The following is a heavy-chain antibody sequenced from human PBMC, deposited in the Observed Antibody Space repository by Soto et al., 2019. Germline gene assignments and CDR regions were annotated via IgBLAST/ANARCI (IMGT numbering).Heavy chain of an antibody. D-gene: IGHD3-22*01. CDR1: GFSLTTSGVG. J-gene: IGHJ4*02. V-gene: IGHV2-5*02. Sequence: SGPTLVNPTQTLTLTCTFSGFSLTTSGVGVGWIRQSPGKALEWLALIYWDDDKRYNPSLRRRLTITKDTSGNQVVLTVTNMDPVDTATYYCAHIYASSGYSPYWGQGTLVTVSS. CDR3: AHIYASSGYSPY. CDR2: IYWDDDK.